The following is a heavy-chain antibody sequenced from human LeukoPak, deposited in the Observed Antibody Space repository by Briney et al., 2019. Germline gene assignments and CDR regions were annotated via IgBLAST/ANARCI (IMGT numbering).Heavy chain of an antibody. CDR2: IKQDGSEK. Sequence: PGGSLRLSCTASGFTFSSYGMHWVRQAPGKGLEWVANIKQDGSEKYYEDSVKGRFTISRDNAKNSLYLQMNSLRAEDTAVYYCARDCRYFDWLSEFDYWGQGTLVTVSS. CDR3: ARDCRYFDWLSEFDY. V-gene: IGHV3-7*01. J-gene: IGHJ4*02. D-gene: IGHD3-9*01. CDR1: GFTFSSYG.